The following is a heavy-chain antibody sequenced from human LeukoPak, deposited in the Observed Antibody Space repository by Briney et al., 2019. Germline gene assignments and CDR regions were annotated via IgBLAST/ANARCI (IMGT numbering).Heavy chain of an antibody. CDR2: IYTSGST. Sequence: SETLSLTCTVSGGSISSGSYYWSWIRQPAGKGLEWIGRIYTSGSTNYNPSLKSRVTISVDTSKNQFSLKLSSVTAADTAVYYCARADGALRRFLEWNVWGKGTTVTVSS. J-gene: IGHJ6*04. V-gene: IGHV4-61*02. CDR3: ARADGALRRFLEWNV. D-gene: IGHD3-3*01. CDR1: GGSISSGSYY.